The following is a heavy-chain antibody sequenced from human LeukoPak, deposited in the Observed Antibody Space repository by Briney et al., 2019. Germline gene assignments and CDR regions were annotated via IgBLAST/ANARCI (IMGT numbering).Heavy chain of an antibody. CDR3: ARVVIYYGSGSYYYFDY. CDR2: IYYSGST. J-gene: IGHJ4*02. CDR1: GGSISSGDYY. V-gene: IGHV4-61*08. D-gene: IGHD3-10*01. Sequence: SETLSLTCTVSGGSISSGDYYWSWIRQPPGKGLEWIGYIYYSGSTNYNPSLKSRVTISVDTSKNQFSLKLSSVTAADTAVYYCARVVIYYGSGSYYYFDYWGQGTLVTVSS.